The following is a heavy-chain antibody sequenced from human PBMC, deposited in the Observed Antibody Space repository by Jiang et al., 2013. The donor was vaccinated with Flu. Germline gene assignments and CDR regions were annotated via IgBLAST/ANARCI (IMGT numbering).Heavy chain of an antibody. CDR2: IIPILGIA. D-gene: IGHD1-26*01. Sequence: SGAEVKKPGSSVKVSCKASGGTFSSYTISWVRQAPGQGLERMGRIIPILGIANYAQKFQGRVTITADKSTSTAYMELSSLRSEDTAVYYCARDSRRYSGSYSEDYWGQGTLVTVSS. V-gene: IGHV1-69*04. CDR3: ARDSRRYSGSYSEDY. CDR1: GGTFSSYT. J-gene: IGHJ4*02.